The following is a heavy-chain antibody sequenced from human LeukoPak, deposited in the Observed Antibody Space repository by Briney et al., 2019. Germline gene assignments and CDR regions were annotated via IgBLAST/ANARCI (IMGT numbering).Heavy chain of an antibody. Sequence: PSGTLSLTCSVSGASISDYHWTWIRQPAGKGLEWIGRIYTSGSANYSPSLKSRVTMSVDTSKNQFSLRLSSVTAADTAVYYCARNYGDLWGQGTLVTVSS. CDR3: ARNYGDL. CDR1: GASISDYH. V-gene: IGHV4-4*07. CDR2: IYTSGSA. D-gene: IGHD3-10*01. J-gene: IGHJ4*02.